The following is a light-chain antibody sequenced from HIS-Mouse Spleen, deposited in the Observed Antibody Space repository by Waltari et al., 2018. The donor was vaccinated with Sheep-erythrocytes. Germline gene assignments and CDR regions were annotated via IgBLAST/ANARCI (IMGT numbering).Light chain of an antibody. J-gene: IGKJ2*02. Sequence: EIVMTQSPAPLSVSPGERATLSCRASQSVSSTLAWYQQKPGQAPRLLIYGASTRATGIPARFSGSGSGTEFTLTISSMQSEDFAVYYCQQYNNWPPGTFGQGTKLEIK. CDR2: GAS. CDR3: QQYNNWPPGT. V-gene: IGKV3-15*01. CDR1: QSVSST.